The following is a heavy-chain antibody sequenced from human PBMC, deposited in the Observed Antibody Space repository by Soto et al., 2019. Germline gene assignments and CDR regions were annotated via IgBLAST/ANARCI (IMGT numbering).Heavy chain of an antibody. CDR2: IKTDGSVT. CDR3: ARDLGGSHDY. CDR1: GFTFSTYW. J-gene: IGHJ4*02. Sequence: LRLSCAASGFTFSTYWMHWVRQAPGKGLVWVSRIKTDGSVTTYADSVKGRFTISRDNAKNTLYLQMNTLRAEDTAVYYCARDLGGSHDYWGRGTLVTVSS. V-gene: IGHV3-74*01. D-gene: IGHD3-16*01.